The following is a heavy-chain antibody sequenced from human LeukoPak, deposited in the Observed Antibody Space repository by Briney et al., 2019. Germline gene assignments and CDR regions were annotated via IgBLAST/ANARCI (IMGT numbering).Heavy chain of an antibody. V-gene: IGHV4-59*01. J-gene: IGHJ6*02. CDR3: ARWPGTPLRGYYYGMDV. CDR2: IYYSGST. Sequence: SETLSLTCTVSDGSISSYYWSWIRQPPGKGLEWIGYIYYSGSTNYNPSLKSRVTISVDTSKNQFSLKLSSVTAADTAVYYCARWPGTPLRGYYYGMDVWGQGTTVTVSS. CDR1: DGSISSYY.